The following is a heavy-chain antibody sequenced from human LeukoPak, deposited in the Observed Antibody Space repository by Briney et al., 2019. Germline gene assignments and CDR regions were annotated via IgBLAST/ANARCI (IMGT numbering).Heavy chain of an antibody. CDR3: ATTSILTMVRGVFDY. CDR2: IYYSGST. CDR1: GGSISSYY. Sequence: SETLSLTCTVSGGSISSYYWSWIRQPPGKGLEWIGYIYYSGSTNYNPSLKSRVTISVDTSKNQFSLKLSSVTAADTAAYYCATTSILTMVRGVFDYWGQGTLVTVSS. J-gene: IGHJ4*02. D-gene: IGHD3-10*01. V-gene: IGHV4-59*01.